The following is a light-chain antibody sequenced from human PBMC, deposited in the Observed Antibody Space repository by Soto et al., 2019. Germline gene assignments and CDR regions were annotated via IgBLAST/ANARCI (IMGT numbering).Light chain of an antibody. V-gene: IGKV1-12*01. CDR2: AAS. Sequence: DIQMTQSPSSVSASVGDRVTITCRASQGISSWLAWYQQKPGKAPNLLIYAASSLQSGVPSRFSGSGSGTDFTLTTSSLQPEDFETYYGKKADTFPLPSGGGTKVEIK. CDR1: QGISSW. CDR3: KKADTFPLP. J-gene: IGKJ4*01.